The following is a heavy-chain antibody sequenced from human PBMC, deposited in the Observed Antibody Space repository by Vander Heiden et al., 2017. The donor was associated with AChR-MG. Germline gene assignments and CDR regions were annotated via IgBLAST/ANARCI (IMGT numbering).Heavy chain of an antibody. CDR1: GFTFVNFA. Sequence: EVYLLESGGGLVQPGGSLRLSCAASGFTFVNFALSWVRQAPGKGLECVSSISGGGGTTFYKDSVRGRFTISRDNSKNTLYLQMNSLRAEDTAVYYCAKLYRSGTYFPFDDWGQGTRVTVSS. V-gene: IGHV3-23*01. CDR2: ISGGGGTT. CDR3: AKLYRSGTYFPFDD. J-gene: IGHJ4*02. D-gene: IGHD3-10*01.